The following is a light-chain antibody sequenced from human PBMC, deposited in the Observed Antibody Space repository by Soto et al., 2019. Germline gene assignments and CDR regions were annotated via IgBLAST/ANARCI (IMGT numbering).Light chain of an antibody. CDR1: QSVSSSY. V-gene: IGKV3-20*01. CDR3: QQYGSSPPYT. J-gene: IGKJ2*01. Sequence: EIVLTQSPGTLSLSPGERATLSCRASQSVSSSYLAWYQQKPGQAPRLLIYGASSRATGIPDRFSGSGSGTAFTLTISSPEPEDVAVYYCQQYGSSPPYTFGQGTKLEIK. CDR2: GAS.